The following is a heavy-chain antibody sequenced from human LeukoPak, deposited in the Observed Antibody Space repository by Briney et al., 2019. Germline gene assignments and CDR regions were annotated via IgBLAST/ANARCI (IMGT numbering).Heavy chain of an antibody. CDR1: GLTLSNYA. CDR2: ISGSGGGT. J-gene: IGHJ4*02. D-gene: IGHD3-22*01. CDR3: AKRGVVIRVILVGFHKEAYYFDS. Sequence: GRSLRPSCAVSGLTLSNYAMTWVRQAPGKGLEWVAGISGSGGGTNYADSVKGRFTISRDNYKNTLYLQMNSLGAEDTAVYFCAKRGVVIRVILVGFHKEAYYFDSWGQGALVTVSS. V-gene: IGHV3-23*01.